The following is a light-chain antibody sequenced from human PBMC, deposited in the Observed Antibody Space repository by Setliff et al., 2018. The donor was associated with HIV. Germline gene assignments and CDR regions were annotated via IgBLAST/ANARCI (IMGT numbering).Light chain of an antibody. CDR3: CSNTGSNTYV. CDR2: QAT. J-gene: IGLJ1*01. Sequence: QSALTQPASVSGSPGQSITISCTGTSSDIGRYNLVSWYQQYPGKAPKLMIYQATKRPSGVSNRFSGSKSGNTASLTISGLQAEDEADYYCCSNTGSNTYVCGSRTKVTVL. CDR1: SSDIGRYNL. V-gene: IGLV2-23*01.